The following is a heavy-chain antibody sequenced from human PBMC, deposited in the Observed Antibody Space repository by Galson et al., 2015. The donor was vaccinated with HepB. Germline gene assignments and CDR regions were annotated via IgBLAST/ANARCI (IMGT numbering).Heavy chain of an antibody. CDR1: GFSLSGYW. D-gene: IGHD4-17*01. V-gene: IGHV3-74*01. CDR2: LKNDGSTR. CDR3: TRGKSGDYGNFDS. Sequence: SLRLSCAASGFSLSGYWMHWVRQAPGKGLVWVARLKNDGSTRTYADFVKGRFTISRDNAQNTVSLQMNSLRVEDTAVYYCTRGKSGDYGNFDSWGQGTLVTVSS. J-gene: IGHJ4*02.